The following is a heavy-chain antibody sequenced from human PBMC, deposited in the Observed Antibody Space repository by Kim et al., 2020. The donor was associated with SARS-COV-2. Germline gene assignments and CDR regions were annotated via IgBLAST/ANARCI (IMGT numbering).Heavy chain of an antibody. CDR1: GYSFTSYW. CDR2: IYPGDSDT. Sequence: GESLKISCKGSGYSFTSYWIGWVRQMPGKGLEWMGIIYPGDSDTRYSPSFQGQVTISADKSISTAYLQWSSLKASDTAMYYCARGGFGGLDFWTWPNHGAFDPWGQGTLVTVSS. J-gene: IGHJ5*02. CDR3: ARGGFGGLDFWTWPNHGAFDP. D-gene: IGHD3-3*01. V-gene: IGHV5-51*01.